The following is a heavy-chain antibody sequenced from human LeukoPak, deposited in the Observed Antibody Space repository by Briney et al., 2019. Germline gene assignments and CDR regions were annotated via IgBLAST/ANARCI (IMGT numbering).Heavy chain of an antibody. CDR3: AKDLSVGAIYYFDY. J-gene: IGHJ4*02. D-gene: IGHD1-26*01. CDR2: ISYDGSNK. V-gene: IGHV3-30*18. CDR1: GFTFSSYG. Sequence: AVSLRLSCAASGFTFSSYGMHWVRQAPGKGLEWVAVISYDGSNKYYADSVKGRFTISRDNSKNTLYLQMNSLRAEDTAVYYCAKDLSVGAIYYFDYWGQGTLVTVSS.